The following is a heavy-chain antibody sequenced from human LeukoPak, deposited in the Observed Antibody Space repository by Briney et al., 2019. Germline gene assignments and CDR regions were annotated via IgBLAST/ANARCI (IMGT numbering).Heavy chain of an antibody. D-gene: IGHD1-26*01. J-gene: IGHJ4*02. CDR1: GGTFSSYA. V-gene: IGHV1-3*01. CDR2: INAGNGNT. Sequence: ASVKVSCKASGGTFSSYAISWVRQAPGQRLEWMGWINAGNGNTKYSQKFQGRVTITRDTSASTAYMELSSLRSEDTAVYYCARDQSGSYDFDYWGQGTLVTVSS. CDR3: ARDQSGSYDFDY.